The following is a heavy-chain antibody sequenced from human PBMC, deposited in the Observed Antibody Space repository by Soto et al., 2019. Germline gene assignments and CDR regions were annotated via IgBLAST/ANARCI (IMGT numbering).Heavy chain of an antibody. Sequence: GASVKVSCKASGGTFSSYAISWGRQAPGQGLEWMGGIIPIFGTANYAQKFQGRVTITADESTSTAYMELSSLRSEDTAVYYCARDAVPHYNKGYCGGGSCYENWFDPWGQGTLVTVSS. D-gene: IGHD2-15*01. CDR3: ARDAVPHYNKGYCGGGSCYENWFDP. J-gene: IGHJ5*02. CDR2: IIPIFGTA. V-gene: IGHV1-69*13. CDR1: GGTFSSYA.